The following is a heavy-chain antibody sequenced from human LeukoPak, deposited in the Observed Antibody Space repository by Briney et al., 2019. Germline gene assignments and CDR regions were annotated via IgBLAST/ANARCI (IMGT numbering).Heavy chain of an antibody. V-gene: IGHV3-72*01. CDR1: GFTFSDHY. Sequence: GGSLRLSCAASGFTFSDHYMDWVRQAPGKGLKWVGRTRNKANSYTTEYAASVKGRFTISRDDSKNSLYLQMNSLKTEDTAVYYCAREGYYDSSGYYYVGYFQHWGQGTLVTVSS. CDR3: AREGYYDSSGYYYVGYFQH. CDR2: TRNKANSYTT. J-gene: IGHJ1*01. D-gene: IGHD3-22*01.